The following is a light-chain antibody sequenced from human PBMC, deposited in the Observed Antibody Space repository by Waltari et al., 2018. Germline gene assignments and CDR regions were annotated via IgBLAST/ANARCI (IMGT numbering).Light chain of an antibody. Sequence: QSALTQPPSVSGSPGQSVTISCTGTSSDVGSYNRVSWYQQPPGTAPKLLIYEVTNRPSGAPHRCSGSKSGNTASLTISGLQAEDEADYYCSSYTSRSTVVFGGGTKLTVL. CDR2: EVT. J-gene: IGLJ3*02. CDR1: SSDVGSYNR. CDR3: SSYTSRSTVV. V-gene: IGLV2-18*02.